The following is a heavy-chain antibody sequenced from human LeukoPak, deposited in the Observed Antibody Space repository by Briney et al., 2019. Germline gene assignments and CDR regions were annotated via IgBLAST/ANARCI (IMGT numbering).Heavy chain of an antibody. D-gene: IGHD6-19*01. CDR2: IYTSGST. Sequence: SETLSLTCTVSGGSISSYYWSWIRQPAGKGLEWIGRIYTSGSTNYNPSLKSRVTISVDKSKNQFSLKLSSVTAADTAVYYCARESSSGWYGDFDYWGQGTLVTVSS. CDR1: GGSISSYY. CDR3: ARESSSGWYGDFDY. J-gene: IGHJ4*02. V-gene: IGHV4-4*07.